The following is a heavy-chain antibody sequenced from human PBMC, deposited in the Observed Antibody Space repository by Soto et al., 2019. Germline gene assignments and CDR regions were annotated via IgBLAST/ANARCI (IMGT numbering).Heavy chain of an antibody. V-gene: IGHV3-23*01. CDR2: ISGSGGST. CDR3: AKDSLGPIAVAGNGY. Sequence: GGSLRLSCAASGFTFSSYAMSWVRQAPGKGLEWVSAISGSGGSTYYADSVKGRFTISRDNSKNTLYLQMNSLRAEDTAVYYCAKDSLGPIAVAGNGYWGQGTLVTVSS. D-gene: IGHD6-19*01. J-gene: IGHJ4*02. CDR1: GFTFSSYA.